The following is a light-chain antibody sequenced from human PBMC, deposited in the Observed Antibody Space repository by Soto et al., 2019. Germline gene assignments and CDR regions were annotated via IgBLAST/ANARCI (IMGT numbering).Light chain of an antibody. V-gene: IGLV2-11*01. Sequence: QSALTQPRSVSGSPGQSVTISCTGTSSDVGGYNFVSWYQQHPDKAPKLIIYDVSKRPSGVPDRFSGSKSGNTASLTISGLQAEDEAEYYCCSYAGSYTLWVFGGGTKLTVL. CDR3: CSYAGSYTLWV. CDR1: SSDVGGYNF. CDR2: DVS. J-gene: IGLJ3*02.